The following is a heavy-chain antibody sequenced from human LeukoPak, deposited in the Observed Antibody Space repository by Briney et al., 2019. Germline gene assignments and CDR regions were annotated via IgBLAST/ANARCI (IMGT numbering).Heavy chain of an antibody. Sequence: SETLSLTCALYGESFSGHYWTWIRQAPGKGVEWIGESTHTGSTNYNPSLKGRVTIPVDKSKNQFSLKLTSVSAADTAVYLCARGRTGAAALDFWGPGTLVTVSS. CDR3: ARGRTGAAALDF. CDR2: STHTGST. V-gene: IGHV4-34*01. D-gene: IGHD2-2*01. CDR1: GESFSGHY. J-gene: IGHJ4*02.